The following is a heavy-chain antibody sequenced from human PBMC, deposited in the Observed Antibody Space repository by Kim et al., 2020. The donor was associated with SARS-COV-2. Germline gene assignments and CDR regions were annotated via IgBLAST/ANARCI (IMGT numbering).Heavy chain of an antibody. CDR1: GYTFTSYY. CDR3: ARAGNYDYVWGSYRPPTEFDY. CDR2: INPSGGST. Sequence: ASVKVSCKASGYTFTSYYMHWVRQAPGQGLEWMGIINPSGGSTSYAQKFQGRVTMTRDTSTSTVYMELSSLRSEDTAVYYCARAGNYDYVWGSYRPPTEFDYWGQGTLVTVSS. V-gene: IGHV1-46*01. J-gene: IGHJ4*02. D-gene: IGHD3-16*02.